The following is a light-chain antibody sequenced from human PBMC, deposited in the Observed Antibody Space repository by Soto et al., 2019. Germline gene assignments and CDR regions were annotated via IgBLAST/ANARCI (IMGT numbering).Light chain of an antibody. V-gene: IGKV1-5*03. Sequence: DIQMTQSPSTLSASVGDRVTITGRASQSISRWLARYQQKPGKAPKLLIYKASSLESGVPSRFSGSGSGTESTLTISSLQPDDVATYYCQQYNSYPGTFGQGTKLEIK. J-gene: IGKJ2*01. CDR1: QSISRW. CDR2: KAS. CDR3: QQYNSYPGT.